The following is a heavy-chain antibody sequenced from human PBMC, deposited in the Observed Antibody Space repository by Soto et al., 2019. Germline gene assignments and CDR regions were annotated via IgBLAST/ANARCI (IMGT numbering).Heavy chain of an antibody. CDR2: ISAYNGNT. D-gene: IGHD4-17*01. Sequence: ASVKVSCKASGYTFTSYGISWVRQAPGQGLEWMGWISAYNGNTNYAQKLQGRVTMTKDTSTSTAYMELRSLRSDDTAVYYCARLAFTTVVTYYFDYWGQGTLVTVSS. V-gene: IGHV1-18*04. CDR3: ARLAFTTVVTYYFDY. CDR1: GYTFTSYG. J-gene: IGHJ4*02.